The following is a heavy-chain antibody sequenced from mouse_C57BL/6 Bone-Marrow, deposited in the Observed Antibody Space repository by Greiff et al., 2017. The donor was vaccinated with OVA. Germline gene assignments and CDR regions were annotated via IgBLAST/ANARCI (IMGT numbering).Heavy chain of an antibody. Sequence: EVQGVESGGGLVQPGGSMKLSCVASGFTFSNYWMNWVRQSPEKGLEWVAQIRLKSDNYATHYAESVKGRFTISRDDSKSSVYLQMNNLRAEDTGIYYCIYDGYYAYFDYWGQGTTLTVSS. D-gene: IGHD2-3*01. CDR2: IRLKSDNYAT. CDR3: IYDGYYAYFDY. V-gene: IGHV6-3*01. J-gene: IGHJ2*01. CDR1: GFTFSNYW.